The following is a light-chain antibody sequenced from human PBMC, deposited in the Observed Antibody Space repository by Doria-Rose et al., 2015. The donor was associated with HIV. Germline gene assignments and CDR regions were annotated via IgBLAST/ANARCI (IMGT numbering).Light chain of an antibody. Sequence: TQSPGTLSLSPGERATLSCRASQSFSSTYLAWYQQKPGQAPSLLIYDGSTRATGIPDRFSASGSGTDFTLINRLEPEDFALYYCHQYGTSWTFGQGTKVEI. J-gene: IGKJ1*01. CDR3: HQYGTSWT. V-gene: IGKV3-20*01. CDR2: DGS. CDR1: QSFSSTY.